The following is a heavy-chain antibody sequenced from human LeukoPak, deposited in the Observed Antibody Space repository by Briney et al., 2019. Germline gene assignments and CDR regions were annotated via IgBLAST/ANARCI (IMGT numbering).Heavy chain of an antibody. J-gene: IGHJ6*03. CDR3: ARGAYSSSWYTYYYYYMDV. CDR1: GGSISNYY. V-gene: IGHV4-59*01. CDR2: IYYSGST. D-gene: IGHD6-13*01. Sequence: SETLSLTCTVSGGSISNYYWSWIRQPPGKGLEWIGYIYYSGSTNYNPSLKSRVTISVDTSKNQFSLKLTSVTAADTALYYCARGAYSSSWYTYYYYYMDVWGKGTTVTVSS.